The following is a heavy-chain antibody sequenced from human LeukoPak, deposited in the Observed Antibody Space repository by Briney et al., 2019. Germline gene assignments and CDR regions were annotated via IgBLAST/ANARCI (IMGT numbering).Heavy chain of an antibody. J-gene: IGHJ4*02. CDR1: GGSFSDYY. D-gene: IGHD1-26*01. CDR2: INHSGST. Sequence: SETLSLTCAVYGGSFSDYYWSWIRQPPGKGLEWIGEINHSGSTNYNPSLKSRVTISVDTSKNQFSLKLSSVTAADTAVYYCASSLSGSYQEERFDYWGQGTLVTVSS. V-gene: IGHV4-34*01. CDR3: ASSLSGSYQEERFDY.